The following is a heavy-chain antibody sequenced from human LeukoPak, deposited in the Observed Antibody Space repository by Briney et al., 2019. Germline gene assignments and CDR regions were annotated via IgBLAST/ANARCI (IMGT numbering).Heavy chain of an antibody. J-gene: IGHJ4*02. D-gene: IGHD5-18*01. CDR1: GFTFSNYG. V-gene: IGHV3-33*01. CDR2: IWFDGGNK. Sequence: GWSLRLSCAASGFTFSNYGMHWVRQAPGKGLEWVAIIWFDGGNKYYADSVKGRFAISRDNSKNTLDLQMNSLRVDDTAVYYCVRTGYKYGYLTYWGQGTLVTVSS. CDR3: VRTGYKYGYLTY.